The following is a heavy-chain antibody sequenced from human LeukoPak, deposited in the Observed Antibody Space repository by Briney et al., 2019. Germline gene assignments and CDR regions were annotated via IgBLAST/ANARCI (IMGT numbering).Heavy chain of an antibody. CDR2: ISGSGGST. CDR1: GFTFSSYA. V-gene: IGHV3-23*01. J-gene: IGHJ4*02. Sequence: PGGSLRLSCAASGFTFSSYAMSWVRHAPGKGLEWVSAISGSGGSTYYADSVKGRFTISRDNSKNTLYLQMNSLRAEDTAVYYCAKSLRKQWLGTGYDYWGQGTLVTVSS. CDR3: AKSLRKQWLGTGYDY. D-gene: IGHD6-19*01.